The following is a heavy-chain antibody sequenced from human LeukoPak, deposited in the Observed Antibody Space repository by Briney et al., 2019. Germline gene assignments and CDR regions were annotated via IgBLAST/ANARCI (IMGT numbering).Heavy chain of an antibody. CDR2: ISGSGGST. Sequence: GGALRLSCAGSGFTFSSYAMSWVRQAPGKGLEWVSAISGSGGSTYYADSVKGRFSISRDNSKNTLYLQMNSLRAEDTAVYSCARDPSNYAGMDGWGQGTTVTVSS. CDR1: GFTFSSYA. CDR3: ARDPSNYAGMDG. V-gene: IGHV3-23*01. J-gene: IGHJ6*02.